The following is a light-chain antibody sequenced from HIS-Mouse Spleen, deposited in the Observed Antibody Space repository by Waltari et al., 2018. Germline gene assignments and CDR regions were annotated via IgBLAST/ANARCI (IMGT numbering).Light chain of an antibody. Sequence: EIVLTQSPATLSLSPGERATLPCRASQSVSSYLAWYQQQPGQAPRLLIYDASNRATSIPARFSGSGCGTDFTLTISSLEPEDFAVYYCQQRSNWPRRTFGQGTKVEIK. V-gene: IGKV3-11*01. CDR2: DAS. CDR1: QSVSSY. CDR3: QQRSNWPRRT. J-gene: IGKJ1*01.